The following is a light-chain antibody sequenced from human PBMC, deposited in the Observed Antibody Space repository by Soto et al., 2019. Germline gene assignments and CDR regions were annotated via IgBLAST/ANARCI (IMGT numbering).Light chain of an antibody. J-gene: IGKJ5*01. Sequence: EIVMTQSPATMSESPGERATLYCRASQSVSSNLAWHQQKPGQAPRILMYVASTEATSILARCSSSGSGTEFPLTLSSLQSQDFAVYYCKKYHNYPITFGQGTRMEI. CDR3: KKYHNYPIT. V-gene: IGKV3-15*01. CDR2: VAS. CDR1: QSVSSN.